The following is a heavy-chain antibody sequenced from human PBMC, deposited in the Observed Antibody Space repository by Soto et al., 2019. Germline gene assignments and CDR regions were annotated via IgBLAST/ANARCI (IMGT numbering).Heavy chain of an antibody. V-gene: IGHV3-30*18. CDR1: GFTFSSYG. CDR2: ISYDGSNK. J-gene: IGHJ4*02. Sequence: QVQLVESGGGVVQPGRSLRLSCAASGFTFSSYGMHWVRQAPGKGLEWVAVISYDGSNKYYADSVKGRFTISRDNSKNTLYLQMNSLRAEDTAVYYCAKDPGLYDYGDHESGYWGQGTLVTVSS. D-gene: IGHD4-17*01. CDR3: AKDPGLYDYGDHESGY.